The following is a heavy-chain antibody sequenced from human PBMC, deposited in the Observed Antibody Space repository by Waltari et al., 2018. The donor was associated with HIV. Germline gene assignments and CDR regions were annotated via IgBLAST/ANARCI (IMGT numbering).Heavy chain of an antibody. Sequence: QLQLQESGPGLVKPSETLSLTCTVSGGSISSSSYYWGWIRKPPGKGLEWIGSIYYSGSTYYNPSLKSRVTISVDTSKNQFSLKLSSVTAADTAVYYCARVSAPRLYGRDVWGQGTTVTVSS. CDR1: GGSISSSSYY. D-gene: IGHD6-13*01. V-gene: IGHV4-39*07. CDR3: ARVSAPRLYGRDV. J-gene: IGHJ6*02. CDR2: IYYSGST.